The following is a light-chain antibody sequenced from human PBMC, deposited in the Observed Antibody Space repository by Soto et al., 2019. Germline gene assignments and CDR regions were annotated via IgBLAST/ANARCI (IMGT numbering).Light chain of an antibody. CDR3: QQSYSSPFT. CDR2: AAS. CDR1: QPIDTS. Sequence: DIPITQAPSSPYASVGDRVTITCRASQPIDTSLNWYQQKPGNAPRLLIYAASSLQSGVPLRFSGSGSGTDFTLTLSSLQPEDFATYYCQQSYSSPFTFGPGTTVDIK. J-gene: IGKJ3*01. V-gene: IGKV1-39*01.